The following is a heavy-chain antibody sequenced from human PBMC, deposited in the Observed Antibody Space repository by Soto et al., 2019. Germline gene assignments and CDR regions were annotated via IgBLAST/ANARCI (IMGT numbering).Heavy chain of an antibody. CDR3: ARDHYDSRAFPNWLAP. J-gene: IGHJ5*02. Sequence: QVQLVQSGAEVKKPGASVKVSCQASGYTFTSYGISWVRQAPGQGLEWMGWISTYNGNRNYAQKLQGRVTMTTDTSTSTAYLELRSLRSDDTAVYYCARDHYDSRAFPNWLAPWGHGNLVTVSS. CDR2: ISTYNGNR. D-gene: IGHD3-22*01. V-gene: IGHV1-18*01. CDR1: GYTFTSYG.